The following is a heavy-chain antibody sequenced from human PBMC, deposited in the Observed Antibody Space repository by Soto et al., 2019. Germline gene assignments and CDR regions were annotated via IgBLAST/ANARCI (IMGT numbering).Heavy chain of an antibody. J-gene: IGHJ6*02. D-gene: IGHD2-15*01. CDR3: ARAPPTCTGGSCYKGSQYYYYAMDV. CDR2: INTYSGNT. V-gene: IGHV1-18*01. CDR1: GYSFSTYG. Sequence: ASVKVSCKASGYSFSTYGISWVRQAPGQGLEWMGWINTYSGNTNYAQKLQGRVTMTTDTSTSTAYMELRSLRSEDTAVYYCARAPPTCTGGSCYKGSQYYYYAMDVWGQGTTVTVSS.